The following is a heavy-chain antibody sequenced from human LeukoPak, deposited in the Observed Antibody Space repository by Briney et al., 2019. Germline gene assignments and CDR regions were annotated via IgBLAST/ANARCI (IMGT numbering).Heavy chain of an antibody. V-gene: IGHV4-59*01. Sequence: SQTLSLTCTVSGGSISSYYWSWIRQPPGKGLEWIGYIYYSGSTNYNPSLKSRVTISVDTSKNQFSLKLSSVTAADTAVYYCARMADASSTSRRGXYXXYYMDV. CDR2: IYYSGST. CDR3: ARMADASSTSRRGXYXXYYMDV. CDR1: GGSISSYY. D-gene: IGHD2-2*01. J-gene: IGHJ6*03.